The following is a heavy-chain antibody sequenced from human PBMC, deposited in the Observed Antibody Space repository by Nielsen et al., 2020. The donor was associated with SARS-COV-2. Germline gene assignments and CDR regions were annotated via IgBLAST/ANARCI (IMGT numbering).Heavy chain of an antibody. CDR1: GFTFDDYG. CDR3: AKVSHYYSSGGPYYFDY. V-gene: IGHV3-20*04. D-gene: IGHD3-10*01. J-gene: IGHJ4*02. Sequence: GGSLRLSCAASGFTFDDYGMSWVRQAPGKGLEWVSGINWNGGSTGYADSVKGRFTISRDNAKNSLYLQMNSLRAEDTAVYYCAKVSHYYSSGGPYYFDYWGQGTLVTVSS. CDR2: INWNGGST.